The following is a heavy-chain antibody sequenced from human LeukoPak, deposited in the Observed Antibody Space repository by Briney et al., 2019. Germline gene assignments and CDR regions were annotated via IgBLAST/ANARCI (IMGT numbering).Heavy chain of an antibody. CDR1: GDSVSSNSAA. V-gene: IGHV6-1*01. J-gene: IGHJ4*02. CDR2: TYYRSKWYN. D-gene: IGHD6-13*01. CDR3: ARDQAGLDY. Sequence: SQSLSLTCAISGDSVSSNSAAWNWTRHSPSRGLVWLGRTYYRSKWYNDYAESVKSRINIKPDTSKNQFSLQLNSVTPEDTAVYYCARDQAGLDYWGQGTLVTVSS.